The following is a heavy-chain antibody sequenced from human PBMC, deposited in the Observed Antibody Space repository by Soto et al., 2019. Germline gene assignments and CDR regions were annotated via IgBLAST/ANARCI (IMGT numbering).Heavy chain of an antibody. Sequence: QLQLQESGPGLVKPSETLSLTCTVSGGSNSSSSYYWGWIRQPPGKGLEWIGSIYYSGSTYYNPSLKSRVTISVDTSKNQFSLKLSSVTAADTAVYYCATDSYYYGSGSYLPFDYWGQGTLVTVSS. D-gene: IGHD3-10*01. CDR3: ATDSYYYGSGSYLPFDY. CDR2: IYYSGST. J-gene: IGHJ4*02. V-gene: IGHV4-39*01. CDR1: GGSNSSSSYY.